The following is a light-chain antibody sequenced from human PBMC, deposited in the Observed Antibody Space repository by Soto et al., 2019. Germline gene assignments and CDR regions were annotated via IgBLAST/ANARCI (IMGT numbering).Light chain of an antibody. V-gene: IGKV3-15*01. CDR1: QSVSIK. J-gene: IGKJ5*01. CDR3: QQYYNLLRT. CDR2: DTS. Sequence: DIVMTKSPATLCVSQGERATLSCKASQSVSIKLAWYQQKPGQAPRLLIYDTSTRATGIPARFSGSGSGTEFTLTINSLQAEDCAVYYCQQYYNLLRTFGQVARLAI.